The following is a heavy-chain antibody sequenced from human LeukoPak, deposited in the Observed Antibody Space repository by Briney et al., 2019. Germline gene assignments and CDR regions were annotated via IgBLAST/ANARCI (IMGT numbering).Heavy chain of an antibody. V-gene: IGHV3-30*18. J-gene: IGHJ6*02. CDR1: GFTFSSYG. CDR2: ISYDGSNK. Sequence: GGSLRLSCAASGFTFSSYGMHWVRQAPGKGLEWVAVISYDGSNKYYADSVKGRSTISRDNSKNTLYLQMNSLRAEDTAVYYCAKDFRVYYGSGSYYGMDVWGQGTTVTVSS. D-gene: IGHD3-10*01. CDR3: AKDFRVYYGSGSYYGMDV.